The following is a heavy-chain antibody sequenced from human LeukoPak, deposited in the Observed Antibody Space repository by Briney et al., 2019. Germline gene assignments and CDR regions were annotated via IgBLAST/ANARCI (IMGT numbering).Heavy chain of an antibody. J-gene: IGHJ4*02. Sequence: ASVKVSCKASGYIFTNYYMHWVRQAPGQGLEWMGIINPNGINTNYAQNFQGRVTMTRDMSTNTIYMELSSLRSDDTAVYYCARVAIIGATGDHWGQGTLVTVSS. D-gene: IGHD1-1*01. CDR3: ARVAIIGATGDH. V-gene: IGHV1-46*01. CDR1: GYIFTNYY. CDR2: INPNGINT.